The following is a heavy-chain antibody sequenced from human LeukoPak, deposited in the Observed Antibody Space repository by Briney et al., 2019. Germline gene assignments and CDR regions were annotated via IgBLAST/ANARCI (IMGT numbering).Heavy chain of an antibody. CDR1: GGSFSGYY. V-gene: IGHV4-34*01. Sequence: SETLSLTCAVYGGSFSGYYWSWIRQPPGKGLEWIGEINHSGSTNYNPSLKSRVTISVDTSKNQFSLKLSSVTAADTAVYYCARGVRSSGWCQTTRDYWGQGTLVTVSS. D-gene: IGHD6-19*01. CDR2: INHSGST. CDR3: ARGVRSSGWCQTTRDY. J-gene: IGHJ4*02.